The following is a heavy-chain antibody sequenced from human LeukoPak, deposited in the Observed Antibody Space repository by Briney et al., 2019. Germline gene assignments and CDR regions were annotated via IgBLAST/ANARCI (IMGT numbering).Heavy chain of an antibody. CDR2: IHTSGST. J-gene: IGHJ5*02. D-gene: IGHD3-10*01. V-gene: IGHV4-4*07. CDR1: GGSISSYY. CDR3: ARRNPYYYGSGSYYNNWFDP. Sequence: SETLSLTCTFSGGSISSYYWSWIRQPAGNGLEWIGRIHTSGSTNYNPSLKSRVTMSVDTSKNQFSLKLSSVTAADTAVYYCARRNPYYYGSGSYYNNWFDPWGQGTLVTVSS.